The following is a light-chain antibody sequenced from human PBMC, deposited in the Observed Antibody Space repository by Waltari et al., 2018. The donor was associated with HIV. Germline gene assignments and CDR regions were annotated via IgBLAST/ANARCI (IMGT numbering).Light chain of an antibody. CDR1: QSVLHSSNNKNY. J-gene: IGKJ1*01. V-gene: IGKV4-1*01. CDR2: WAS. Sequence: DIVMTQSPDSLAVSLGERATINCKSSQSVLHSSNNKNYLAWYQQKPGQPPNLLIYWASPREAGVPDRFSGSGSWTDFTLTISSLQAEDVAVYYCQQYYNSPLTFGQGTKVEIK. CDR3: QQYYNSPLT.